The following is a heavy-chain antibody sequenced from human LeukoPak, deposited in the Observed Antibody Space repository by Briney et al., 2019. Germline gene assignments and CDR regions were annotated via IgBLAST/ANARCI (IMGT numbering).Heavy chain of an antibody. J-gene: IGHJ5*02. CDR2: IYYSGST. CDR3: ARDQNWFDP. V-gene: IGHV4-59*01. Sequence: TSETLSLTCTVSGGSISSYYWSWIRQPPGKGLEWIGYIYYSGSTNYNPSLKSRVTISVDTSKNQFSLKLSSVTAADPAVYYCARDQNWFDPWGQGTLVTVSS. CDR1: GGSISSYY.